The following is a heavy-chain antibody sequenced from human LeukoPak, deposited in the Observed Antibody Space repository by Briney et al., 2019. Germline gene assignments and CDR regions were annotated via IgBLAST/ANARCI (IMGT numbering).Heavy chain of an antibody. J-gene: IGHJ4*02. Sequence: PSETLSLTCTVSGGSISSYYWSWIRQPPGKGLEWIGYIYYSGSTNYNPSLKSRVTISVDTSKNQFSLKLSSVTAADTAVYYCARVTGKGYYFDYWGQGTLVTASS. CDR2: IYYSGST. CDR3: ARVTGKGYYFDY. CDR1: GGSISSYY. D-gene: IGHD1-20*01. V-gene: IGHV4-59*01.